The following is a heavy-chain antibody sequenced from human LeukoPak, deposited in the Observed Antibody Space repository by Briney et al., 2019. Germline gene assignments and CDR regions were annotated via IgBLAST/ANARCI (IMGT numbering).Heavy chain of an antibody. J-gene: IGHJ4*02. V-gene: IGHV3-23*01. CDR3: AKDRMTVFES. D-gene: IGHD2-21*02. CDR2: NSGSDGRT. CDR1: GFPLSSLS. Sequence: PGGSLRLSRAASGFPLSSLSMRWVRQAPGKGREWVSANSGSDGRTYYADSVKGRFTVSRANSTYTMFLQMTNLRPDDTAVYFCAKDRMTVFESWGQGTLVTVSS.